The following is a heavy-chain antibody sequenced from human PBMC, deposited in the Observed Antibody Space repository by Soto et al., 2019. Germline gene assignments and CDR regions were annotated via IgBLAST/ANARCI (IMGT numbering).Heavy chain of an antibody. D-gene: IGHD5-18*01. V-gene: IGHV6-1*01. CDR3: ARGKNSAFDY. J-gene: IGHJ4*02. CDR1: GDSISTSNVA. Sequence: QVQLQQSGPRLVKPSQTLLLTCAISGDSISTSNVAWNWIRQSPSGGLEWLGRTGYTSKWYNDYAVSVKSQITITPDTSKNQFSLQLNSVTPDDPAIYYCARGKNSAFDYWGQGTLVTVSS. CDR2: TGYTSKWYN.